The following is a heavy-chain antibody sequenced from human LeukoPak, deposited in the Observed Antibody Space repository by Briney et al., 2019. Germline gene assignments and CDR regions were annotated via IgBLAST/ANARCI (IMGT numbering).Heavy chain of an antibody. Sequence: SETLSLTCAVSGGSISTGTHYWGWIRQPPGKGLEWIGSIYYSGSTYYNPSLKSRVTISVDTSKNQFSLRLSSVTAADTAVYFCASHRSCRSTTCYAGAVTCWGQGTLVTVSS. J-gene: IGHJ4*02. V-gene: IGHV4-39*01. CDR1: GGSISTGTHY. D-gene: IGHD2-2*01. CDR3: ASHRSCRSTTCYAGAVTC. CDR2: IYYSGST.